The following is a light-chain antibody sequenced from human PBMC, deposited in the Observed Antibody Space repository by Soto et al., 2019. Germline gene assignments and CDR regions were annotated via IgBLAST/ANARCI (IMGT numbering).Light chain of an antibody. CDR3: SSYTSNSARV. J-gene: IGLJ3*02. CDR2: EVT. Sequence: QSVLTQPASVSGSPGQSITISCSGTSGDVGGYNYVSWYQQHPGKAPKLMIYEVTHRPSGVSDRFSGSKSGNTASLTISGLQAEDEADYYCSSYTSNSARVFGGGTQLTVL. CDR1: SGDVGGYNY. V-gene: IGLV2-14*03.